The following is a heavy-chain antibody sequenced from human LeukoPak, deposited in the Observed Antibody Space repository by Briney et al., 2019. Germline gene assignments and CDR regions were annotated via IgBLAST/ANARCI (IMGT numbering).Heavy chain of an antibody. V-gene: IGHV4-34*01. CDR3: ARVDGGSCDY. J-gene: IGHJ4*02. D-gene: IGHD2-15*01. Sequence: SETLSLTCAVYGGSFSGYYWSWIRQPPGKGLEWTGEINHSGSTSYNPSLKSRVIISVDTSKNQCSLKVSSVTAADTAVYYCARVDGGSCDYWGQGTLVTVSS. CDR1: GGSFSGYY. CDR2: INHSGST.